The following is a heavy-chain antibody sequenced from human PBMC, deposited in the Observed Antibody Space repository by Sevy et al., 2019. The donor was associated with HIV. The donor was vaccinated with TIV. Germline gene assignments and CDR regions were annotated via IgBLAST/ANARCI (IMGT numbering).Heavy chain of an antibody. CDR3: ARASEGYYYMDV. Sequence: SETLSLTCTVSGDSISSGGYYWSWIRQHPGKGLEWIGYIYYSGSTYYNPSLKSRVTISVDTSKNQFSLKLSSVTAADTAVYYCARASEGYYYMDVWGKGTTVTVSS. CDR1: GDSISSGGYY. CDR2: IYYSGST. J-gene: IGHJ6*03. V-gene: IGHV4-31*03.